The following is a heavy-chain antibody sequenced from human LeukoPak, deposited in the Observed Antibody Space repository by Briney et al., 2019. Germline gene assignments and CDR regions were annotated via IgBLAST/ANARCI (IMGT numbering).Heavy chain of an antibody. D-gene: IGHD3-22*01. J-gene: IGHJ3*02. CDR2: ISYGGNNK. CDR3: ARDRGTYYYDSTSHYDAFDI. V-gene: IGHV3-30*04. CDR1: GFTFSSYA. Sequence: GGSLRLSCAASGFTFSSYAMHWVRQAPGKGLEWVAVISYGGNNKYYADSVRGRFTISRDNSKNTLYLQMNSLRVEDTAVYYCARDRGTYYYDSTSHYDAFDIWGQGTLVTVSS.